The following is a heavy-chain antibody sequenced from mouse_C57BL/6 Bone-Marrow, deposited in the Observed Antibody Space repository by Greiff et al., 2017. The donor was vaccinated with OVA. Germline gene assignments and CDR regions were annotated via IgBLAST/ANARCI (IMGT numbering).Heavy chain of an antibody. D-gene: IGHD2-4*01. Sequence: QVQLQQSGAELVRPGTSVKVSCKASGYAFTNYLIEWVKQRPGQGLEWIGVINPGSGGTNYNEKFKGKATLTADKSSSTAYMQLSSLTSEDSAVYFCARNEDYPHWYFDVWGTGTTVTVSS. CDR2: INPGSGGT. V-gene: IGHV1-54*01. CDR3: ARNEDYPHWYFDV. J-gene: IGHJ1*03. CDR1: GYAFTNYL.